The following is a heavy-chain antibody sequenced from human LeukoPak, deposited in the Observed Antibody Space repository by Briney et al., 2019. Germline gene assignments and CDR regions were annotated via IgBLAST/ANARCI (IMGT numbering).Heavy chain of an antibody. D-gene: IGHD6-13*01. J-gene: IGHJ5*02. CDR3: ARGSAALVGPNWFDP. Sequence: SETLSLTCTVSGGSISSGSYYWSWIRQPAGKGLEWIGRIYTSGSTNYNSSLKSRVTISVDTSKNQFSLKLSSVTAADTAVYYCARGSAALVGPNWFDPWGQGTLVTVSS. V-gene: IGHV4-61*02. CDR1: GGSISSGSYY. CDR2: IYTSGST.